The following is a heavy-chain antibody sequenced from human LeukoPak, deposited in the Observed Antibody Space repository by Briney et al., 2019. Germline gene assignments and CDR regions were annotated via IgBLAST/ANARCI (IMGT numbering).Heavy chain of an antibody. Sequence: PGGSLRLSCAASGFTFSTYAMHWVRQAPGKGLEWVAVISYDGSNKYYADSVKGRFTISRDNSKNTLYLQMNSLRAEDTAVYYCARVQPLSYAEVYWGQGTLVTVSS. D-gene: IGHD2-2*01. CDR2: ISYDGSNK. V-gene: IGHV3-30*04. CDR1: GFTFSTYA. CDR3: ARVQPLSYAEVY. J-gene: IGHJ4*02.